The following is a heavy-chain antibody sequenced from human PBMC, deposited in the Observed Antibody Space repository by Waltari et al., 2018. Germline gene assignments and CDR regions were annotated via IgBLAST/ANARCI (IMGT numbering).Heavy chain of an antibody. J-gene: IGHJ4*02. CDR1: GYTLTELS. CDR3: AIYLRFSERFNPRFDY. V-gene: IGHV1-24*01. D-gene: IGHD3-3*01. CDR2: FDPEDGET. Sequence: QVQLVQSGAEVKKPGASVKVSCKVSGYTLTELSMHWVRQAPGKGLEWMGGFDPEDGETIYAQKFQGRVTMTEDTSTDTAYMELSSLRSEDTAVYYCAIYLRFSERFNPRFDYWGQGTLVTVSS.